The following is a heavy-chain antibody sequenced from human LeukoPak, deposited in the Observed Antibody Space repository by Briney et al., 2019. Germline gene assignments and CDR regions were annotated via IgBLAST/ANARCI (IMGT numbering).Heavy chain of an antibody. CDR1: GYTFTSYG. Sequence: GASVKVSCKASGYTFTSYGISWVRQAPGQGLEWMGGIIPIFGTANYAQKFQGRVTITADESTSTAYMELSSLRSEDTAVYYCARGFGAAGTRYYGMDVWGQGTTVTVSS. CDR2: IIPIFGTA. CDR3: ARGFGAAGTRYYGMDV. D-gene: IGHD6-13*01. J-gene: IGHJ6*02. V-gene: IGHV1-69*13.